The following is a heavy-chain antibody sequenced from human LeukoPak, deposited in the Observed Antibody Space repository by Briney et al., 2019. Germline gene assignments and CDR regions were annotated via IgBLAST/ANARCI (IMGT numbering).Heavy chain of an antibody. Sequence: PSETLSLTCTVSGASISGTAYYWGWVRQPPRKGLEWIGNIYYSGSTYYNASLQSRVTISIDTSKNQFSLKLSSVTAADTAVYYCARDIAAAGTGFDPWGQGTLVTVSS. J-gene: IGHJ5*02. CDR2: IYYSGST. D-gene: IGHD6-13*01. CDR3: ARDIAAAGTGFDP. CDR1: GASISGTAYY. V-gene: IGHV4-39*07.